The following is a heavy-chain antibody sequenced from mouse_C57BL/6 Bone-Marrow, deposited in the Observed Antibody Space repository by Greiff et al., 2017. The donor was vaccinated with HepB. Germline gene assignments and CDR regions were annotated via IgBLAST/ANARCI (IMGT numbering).Heavy chain of an antibody. CDR1: GFTFSDFY. J-gene: IGHJ1*03. CDR3: ARDVTTVVADWYFDV. D-gene: IGHD1-1*01. CDR2: SRNKANDYTT. V-gene: IGHV7-1*01. Sequence: EVKVVESGGGLVQSGRSLRLSCATSGFTFSDFYMEWVRQAPGKGLEWIAASRNKANDYTTEYSASVKGRFIVSRDTSQSILYLQMNALRAEDTAIYYCARDVTTVVADWYFDVWGTGTTVTVSS.